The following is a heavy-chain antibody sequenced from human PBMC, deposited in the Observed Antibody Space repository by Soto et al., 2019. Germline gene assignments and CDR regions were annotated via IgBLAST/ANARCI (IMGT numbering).Heavy chain of an antibody. CDR3: AKGGGWAYSYDNEFDP. CDR2: ISGSGGST. CDR1: GFTFSSYA. J-gene: IGHJ5*02. V-gene: IGHV3-23*01. Sequence: EVQLLESGGGLVQPGGSLRLSCAASGFTFSSYAMSWVCQAPGKGLEWVSAISGSGGSTYYADSVKGRFTISRDNSKNTLYLQMNSLRAEDTAVYYCAKGGGWAYSYDNEFDPWGQGTLVTVSS. D-gene: IGHD5-18*01.